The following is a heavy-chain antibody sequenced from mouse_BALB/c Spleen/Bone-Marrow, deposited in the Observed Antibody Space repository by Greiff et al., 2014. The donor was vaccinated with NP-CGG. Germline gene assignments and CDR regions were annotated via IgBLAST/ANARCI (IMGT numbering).Heavy chain of an antibody. V-gene: IGHV5-6*01. CDR1: GFTFSSYG. Sequence: EVKLMESGGALVKPGGSLKLSCAASGFTFSSYGMSWVRQTPDKRLEWVATISSGDGYTYYPDSVKGRFTISRDNAKNTQYLQMSSLTSEDSAMYYCARQRGGGYYGFFAYWGQGTLVTVSA. CDR2: ISSGDGYT. D-gene: IGHD1-1*01. J-gene: IGHJ3*01. CDR3: ARQRGGGYYGFFAY.